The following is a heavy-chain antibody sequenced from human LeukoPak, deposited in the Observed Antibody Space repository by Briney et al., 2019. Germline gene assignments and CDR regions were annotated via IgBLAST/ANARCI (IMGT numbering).Heavy chain of an antibody. J-gene: IGHJ4*02. Sequence: TGGSLRLSCAASGFTVSSRYMSWVRQAPGKGLEWVSVLYSGGSTYYADSVKGRLTISRDKSKNTVSLQMSSLRAEDTAVYYCARGGGTHRELDYWGQGTLVTVSA. D-gene: IGHD3-16*01. CDR2: LYSGGST. CDR1: GFTVSSRY. CDR3: ARGGGTHRELDY. V-gene: IGHV3-66*01.